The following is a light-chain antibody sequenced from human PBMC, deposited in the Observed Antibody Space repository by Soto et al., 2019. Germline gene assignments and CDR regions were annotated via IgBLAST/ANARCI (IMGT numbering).Light chain of an antibody. J-gene: IGLJ2*01. CDR1: SSDVGGYNY. Sequence: QSVLTQPASVSGSPGQSITISCTGTSSDVGGYNYVSWYQQHPGKAPKLIIYDVSHRPSGISTRFSGSKSGNTASLTISGLQAEDEADYYCNSYRGSNTLLFGGGTKLTVL. CDR2: DVS. CDR3: NSYRGSNTLL. V-gene: IGLV2-14*03.